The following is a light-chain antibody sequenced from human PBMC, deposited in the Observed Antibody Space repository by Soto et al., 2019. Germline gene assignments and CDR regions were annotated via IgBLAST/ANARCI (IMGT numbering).Light chain of an antibody. CDR3: QQRSNWLT. CDR2: GAS. CDR1: QSVSSY. J-gene: IGKJ4*01. V-gene: IGKV3-11*01. Sequence: EIVLTQSPATLSLSPGERATLSCRASQSVSSYLAWYQQKPGQAPSLLIYGASNRATGIPAKFSGSGSGTDFTLTISSLEPEDFAVYYCQQRSNWLTFGGGTKVEIK.